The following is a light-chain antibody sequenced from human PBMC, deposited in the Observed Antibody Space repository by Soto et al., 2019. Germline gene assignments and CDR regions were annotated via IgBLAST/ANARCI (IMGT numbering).Light chain of an antibody. CDR2: GAS. CDR3: QQYNNWPRT. CDR1: QSVSSD. J-gene: IGKJ1*01. Sequence: EIVITQSPATLSVSPGERPTLSCRASQSVSSDLAWYHQRPGQPPRLLIYGASTRATGIPARFSGSGSGTEFTLTINRLQSEDFEVYYCQQYNNWPRTFGQGTKVDIK. V-gene: IGKV3-15*01.